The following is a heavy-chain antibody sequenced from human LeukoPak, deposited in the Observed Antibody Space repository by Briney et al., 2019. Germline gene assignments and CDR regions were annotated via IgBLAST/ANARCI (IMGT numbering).Heavy chain of an antibody. V-gene: IGHV3-7*01. CDR2: IKQDGSEK. CDR1: GFTFSSYW. CDR3: ARDLRYYDILTSYYNLYYFDY. J-gene: IGHJ4*02. Sequence: GGSLRLSCAASGFTFSSYWMSWVRQAPGKGLEWVANIKQDGSEKYYVDSVKGRFTISRDNAKNSLYLQMNSLRAEDTAVYYCARDLRYYDILTSYYNLYYFDYWGQGTLVTVSS. D-gene: IGHD3-9*01.